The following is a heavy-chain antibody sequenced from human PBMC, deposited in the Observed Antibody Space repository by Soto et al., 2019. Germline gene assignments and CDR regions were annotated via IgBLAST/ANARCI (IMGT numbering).Heavy chain of an antibody. CDR3: ARTRGLDSSSWYGHDY. CDR2: IIPIFGTA. Sequence: QVQLVQSGAEVKKTGSSVKVSCKASGGTFSSYAISWVRQAPGQGLEWMGGIIPIFGTANYAQKFQGRVTITADESTRTAYMELSSLRSEDTAVYYCARTRGLDSSSWYGHDYWGQGTLVTVSS. V-gene: IGHV1-69*01. CDR1: GGTFSSYA. D-gene: IGHD6-13*01. J-gene: IGHJ4*02.